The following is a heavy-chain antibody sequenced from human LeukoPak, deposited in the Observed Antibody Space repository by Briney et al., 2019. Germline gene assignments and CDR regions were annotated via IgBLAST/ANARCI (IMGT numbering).Heavy chain of an antibody. J-gene: IGHJ4*02. CDR3: AGSTFGGVIVLDY. CDR1: GGSISSYY. D-gene: IGHD3-16*02. Sequence: SETLSLTCTVSGGSISSYYWSWIRQPPGKGLEWIGYIYYSGTTNYNPSLKSRVTISVDTSKNQFSLKLSSVTAADTAVYYCAGSTFGGVIVLDYWGQGTLVTVSS. V-gene: IGHV4-59*08. CDR2: IYYSGTT.